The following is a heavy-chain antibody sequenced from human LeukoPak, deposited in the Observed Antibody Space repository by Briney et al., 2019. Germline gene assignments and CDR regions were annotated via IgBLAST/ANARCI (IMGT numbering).Heavy chain of an antibody. CDR3: ARLPYDLWSGYPYYFDY. D-gene: IGHD3-3*01. Sequence: PGESLKISCKGSGYSFTSYWIGWVRQMPGKGLEWMGIIYPGDSDTRYSPSFQGQVTISADKSISTAYLQWSSLKASDTAMYYCARLPYDLWSGYPYYFDYWGQGTLVTVSS. CDR2: IYPGDSDT. J-gene: IGHJ4*02. V-gene: IGHV5-51*01. CDR1: GYSFTSYW.